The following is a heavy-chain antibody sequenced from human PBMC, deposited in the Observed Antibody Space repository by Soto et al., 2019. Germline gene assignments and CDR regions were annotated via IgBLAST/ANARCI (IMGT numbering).Heavy chain of an antibody. V-gene: IGHV3-48*02. D-gene: IGHD3-22*01. CDR1: GFTFSSYS. Sequence: GSLRLSCAASGFTFSSYSMNWVRQAPGKGLEWVSYISSSSSTIYYADSVKGRFTISRDNAKNSLYLQMNSLRDEDTAVYYCARVVVVIPPGYYYAMDVWGQGTTVTVS. CDR3: ARVVVVIPPGYYYAMDV. J-gene: IGHJ6*02. CDR2: ISSSSSTI.